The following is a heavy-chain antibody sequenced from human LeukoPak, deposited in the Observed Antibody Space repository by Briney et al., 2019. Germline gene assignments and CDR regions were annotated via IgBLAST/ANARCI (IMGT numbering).Heavy chain of an antibody. CDR3: ARLVVSGDFDY. D-gene: IGHD2-21*01. J-gene: IGHJ4*02. CDR2: INHSGST. V-gene: IGHV4-34*01. CDR1: GGSFSGYY. Sequence: PSETLSLTCAVYGGSFSGYYWSWIRQPPGKGLEWIGEINHSGSTNYNPSLKSRATISVDTSKNQFSLKLSSVTAADTAVYYCARLVVSGDFDYWGQGTLVTVSS.